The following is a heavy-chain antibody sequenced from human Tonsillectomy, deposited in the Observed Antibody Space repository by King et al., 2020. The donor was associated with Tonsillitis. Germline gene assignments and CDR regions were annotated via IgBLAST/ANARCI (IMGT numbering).Heavy chain of an antibody. CDR2: IWYDGSNK. Sequence: VQLVESGGGVVQPGRSLRLSCAASGFTFSSYGMHWVRQAPGKGLEWVAVIWYDGSNKYYADSVKGRFTISRDNSKNTLYLQMNSLRAEDTAVYYCARDSTYYDFWSGYYRQTRPDYWGQGTLATVSS. J-gene: IGHJ4*02. V-gene: IGHV3-33*08. D-gene: IGHD3-3*01. CDR1: GFTFSSYG. CDR3: ARDSTYYDFWSGYYRQTRPDY.